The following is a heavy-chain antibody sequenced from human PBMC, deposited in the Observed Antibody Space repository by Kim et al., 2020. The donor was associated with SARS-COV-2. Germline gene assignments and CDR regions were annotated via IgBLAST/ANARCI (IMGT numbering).Heavy chain of an antibody. V-gene: IGHV4-34*01. Sequence: SETLSLTCAVYGGSFSGYYWSWIRQPPGKGLEWIGEINHSGSTNYNPSLKSRVTISVDTSKNQFSLKLSSVTAADTAVYYCARGLGMATIASYWGQGTLVTVSS. J-gene: IGHJ4*02. CDR1: GGSFSGYY. CDR2: INHSGST. D-gene: IGHD5-12*01. CDR3: ARGLGMATIASY.